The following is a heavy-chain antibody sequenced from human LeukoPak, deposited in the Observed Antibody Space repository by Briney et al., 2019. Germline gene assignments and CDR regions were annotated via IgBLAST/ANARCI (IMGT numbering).Heavy chain of an antibody. V-gene: IGHV1-2*02. CDR2: INPNSGDT. Sequence: ASVKVSCKASGYTFTGYNIHWVRQAPGQGPEWVGKINPNSGDTKYAQRLQGRVTMTRDTSISTAYVELTRLTSDDTAVYYCARVREFSSWGQGTLVTVSS. CDR1: GYTFTGYN. J-gene: IGHJ5*02. CDR3: ARVREFSS. D-gene: IGHD3-3*01.